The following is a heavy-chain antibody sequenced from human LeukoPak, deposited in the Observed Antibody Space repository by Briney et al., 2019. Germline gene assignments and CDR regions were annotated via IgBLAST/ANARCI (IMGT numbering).Heavy chain of an antibody. J-gene: IGHJ4*02. V-gene: IGHV3-21*01. CDR3: ARVGPSDFFTGQLDY. CDR1: GFTFSSYT. Sequence: PGGSLRLSCAASGFTFSSYTMNWVRQAPGKGLEWVASISINSSNIYYADSVKGRFTISRDNAKNSLHLQMNSLRAEDTAVYYCARVGPSDFFTGQLDYWGQGTLVTVSS. D-gene: IGHD3-9*01. CDR2: ISINSSNI.